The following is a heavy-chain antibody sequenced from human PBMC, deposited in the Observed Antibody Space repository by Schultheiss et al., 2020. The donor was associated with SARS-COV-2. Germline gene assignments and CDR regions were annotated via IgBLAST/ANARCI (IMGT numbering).Heavy chain of an antibody. CDR2: ISSDRSIK. CDR3: ARGYNGHSVEVGFDY. J-gene: IGHJ4*02. D-gene: IGHD4-23*01. V-gene: IGHV3-30*01. Sequence: GGSLRLSCAASGFTFTTYTMHWVRQAPGKEPEWVAVISSDRSIKYYADSVKGRFTISRDSSKNTLSLQMNSLRAEDTAIYYCARGYNGHSVEVGFDYWGQGTLVTVSS. CDR1: GFTFTTYT.